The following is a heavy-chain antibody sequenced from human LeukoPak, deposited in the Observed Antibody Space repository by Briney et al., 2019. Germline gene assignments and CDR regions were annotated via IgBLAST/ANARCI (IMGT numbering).Heavy chain of an antibody. V-gene: IGHV3-48*01. Sequence: PGGSLRLSCAASGFTFSSYSMNWVRQAPGKGLEWVSYISSSSSTIYYADSVKGRFTISRDNSKNTLYLQMNSLRAEDTAVYYCAKDRLTYYYDSSGYPFDYWGRGTLVTVSS. CDR1: GFTFSSYS. CDR2: ISSSSSTI. J-gene: IGHJ4*02. D-gene: IGHD3-22*01. CDR3: AKDRLTYYYDSSGYPFDY.